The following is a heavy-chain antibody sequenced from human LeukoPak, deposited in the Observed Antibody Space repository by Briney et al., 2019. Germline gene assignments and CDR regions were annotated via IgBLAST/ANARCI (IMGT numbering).Heavy chain of an antibody. D-gene: IGHD3-10*01. Sequence: PGGSLRLSCAASGFTFSSYGMHWVRQAPGKGLEWVAVIWYDGSNKYYAGSVKGRFTISRDNSKNTLYLQMNSLKTEDTALYYCTAYYYGSGSNYNDYWGQGTLVTVSS. CDR1: GFTFSSYG. CDR3: TAYYYGSGSNYNDY. V-gene: IGHV3-33*01. J-gene: IGHJ4*02. CDR2: IWYDGSNK.